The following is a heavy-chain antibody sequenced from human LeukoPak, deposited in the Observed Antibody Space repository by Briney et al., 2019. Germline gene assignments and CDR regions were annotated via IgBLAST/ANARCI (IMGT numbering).Heavy chain of an antibody. V-gene: IGHV3-48*01. J-gene: IGHJ4*02. CDR2: ISSSSSTI. CDR3: ARDPGGWGTFFDY. CDR1: GFTFSSYS. D-gene: IGHD6-19*01. Sequence: GGSLRLSCAASGFTFSSYSMNWVRQAPGKGLEWVSYISSSSSTIYYADSVKGRFTISRDNAKNSLYLQMNSLRAEDTAVYYCARDPGGWGTFFDYWGQGTLVTVSS.